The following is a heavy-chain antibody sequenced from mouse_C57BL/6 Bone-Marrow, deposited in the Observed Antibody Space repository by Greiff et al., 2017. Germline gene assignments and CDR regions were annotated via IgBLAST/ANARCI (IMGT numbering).Heavy chain of an antibody. CDR2: IDPSDSYT. CDR3: ARWSTTVAYWYFDV. Sequence: VQLQQPGAELVMPGASVKLSCKASGYTFTSYWMHWVKQRPGQGLEWIGEIDPSDSYTNYNQKFKGKSTLTVDKSSSTAYMQLSSLTSEDSAVYYCARWSTTVAYWYFDVWGTGTTVTVSS. J-gene: IGHJ1*03. V-gene: IGHV1-69*01. D-gene: IGHD1-1*01. CDR1: GYTFTSYW.